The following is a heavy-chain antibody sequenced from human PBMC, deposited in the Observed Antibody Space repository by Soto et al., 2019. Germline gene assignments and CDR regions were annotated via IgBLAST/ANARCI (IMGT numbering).Heavy chain of an antibody. CDR3: ARGEDAFFYYGLDV. J-gene: IGHJ6*01. CDR1: GGSITSSY. Sequence: SETLSLTCTVSGGSITSSYWSCIRRPPWKGLEWIAYIYDTGISGYTPSTSYNPSLKSRVTMSVDTSKSQFSLKLTSVTAADTDVYSCARGEDAFFYYGLDVWGQGITGTVYS. CDR2: IYDTGISGYTPST. V-gene: IGHV4-59*01.